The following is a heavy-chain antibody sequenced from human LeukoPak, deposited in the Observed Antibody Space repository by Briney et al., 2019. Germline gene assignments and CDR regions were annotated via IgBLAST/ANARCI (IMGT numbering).Heavy chain of an antibody. CDR2: INPNSGGT. CDR1: GYTFTGYY. Sequence: ASVKVSCKASGYTFTGYYMHWVRQAPGQGLEWMGWINPNSGGTNYAQKFQGRVTMTRDTSISTAYMELSRLRSDDTAVYYCARGIHYGSGSYPLFEYYYGMDVWGQGTTVTVSS. CDR3: ARGIHYGSGSYPLFEYYYGMDV. J-gene: IGHJ6*02. D-gene: IGHD3-10*01. V-gene: IGHV1-2*02.